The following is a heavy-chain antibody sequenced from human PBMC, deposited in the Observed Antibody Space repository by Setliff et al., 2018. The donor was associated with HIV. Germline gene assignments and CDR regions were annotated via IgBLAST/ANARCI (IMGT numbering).Heavy chain of an antibody. CDR2: INHSGST. CDR1: GGSFSGYY. V-gene: IGHV4-34*01. CDR3: ARVTTVTTYYMDA. J-gene: IGHJ6*03. Sequence: NPSETLSLTCAVSGGSFSGYYWSWIRQPPGKGLEWIGEINHSGSTNYNPALKSRVTIPVDTSKNQFSLKLSSVTAADTPVYYCARVTTVTTYYMDAWGKGTTVTVSS. D-gene: IGHD4-17*01.